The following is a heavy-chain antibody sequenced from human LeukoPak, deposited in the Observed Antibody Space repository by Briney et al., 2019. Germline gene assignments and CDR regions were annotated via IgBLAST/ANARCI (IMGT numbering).Heavy chain of an antibody. D-gene: IGHD4-17*01. CDR1: GFTFSSYG. Sequence: GGSLRLSCAASGFTFSSYGMHWVRQAPGKGLEWVAVIWYDGSDKYYADSVKGRFTVSRENSKNTLYLQMNSLRAEDTAVYYCAREITVTSTTYFDYWGQGTLVTVSS. V-gene: IGHV3-33*01. CDR3: AREITVTSTTYFDY. J-gene: IGHJ4*02. CDR2: IWYDGSDK.